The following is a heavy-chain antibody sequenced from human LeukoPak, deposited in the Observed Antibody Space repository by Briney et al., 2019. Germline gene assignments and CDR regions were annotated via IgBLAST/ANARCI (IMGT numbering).Heavy chain of an antibody. CDR2: IHYSGST. V-gene: IGHV4-59*08. CDR3: ARFPRVDSSHH. Sequence: SETLSLTCTVPGGSISGYYWSWIRQPPGKGLEWIGYIHYSGSTNYNPSLKSRVTVSLDTSKNQFSLNLYSMTAADTAVYYCARFPRVDSSHHWGQGALVTVSS. D-gene: IGHD3-3*01. J-gene: IGHJ5*02. CDR1: GGSISGYY.